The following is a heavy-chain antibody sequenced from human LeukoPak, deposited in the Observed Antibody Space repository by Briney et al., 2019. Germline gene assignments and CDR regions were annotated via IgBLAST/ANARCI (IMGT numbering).Heavy chain of an antibody. D-gene: IGHD1-26*01. CDR3: ARIVGATVGFDY. J-gene: IGHJ4*02. V-gene: IGHV4-59*01. Sequence: SETLSLTCTVSGGSISSYYWSWIRQPPGKGLEWIGYIYYSGSTNYNPSLKSRATISVDTSKNQFSLKLSSVTAADTAVYYCARIVGATVGFDYWGQGTLVTVSS. CDR1: GGSISSYY. CDR2: IYYSGST.